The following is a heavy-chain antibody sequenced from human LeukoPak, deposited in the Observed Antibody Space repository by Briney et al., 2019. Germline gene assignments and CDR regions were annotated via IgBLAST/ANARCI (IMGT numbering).Heavy chain of an antibody. CDR2: INHSGST. Sequence: SETLSLTCAVYGGSFSGYYWSWIRQPPGKGLEWIGEINHSGSTNYNPALKSRVTISVDTSKNQFSLKLSSVTAADTAVYYCARGKCSTSCAKAPYYYGMDVWGQGTTVTVSS. CDR3: ARGKCSTSCAKAPYYYGMDV. J-gene: IGHJ6*02. CDR1: GGSFSGYY. V-gene: IGHV4-34*01. D-gene: IGHD2-2*01.